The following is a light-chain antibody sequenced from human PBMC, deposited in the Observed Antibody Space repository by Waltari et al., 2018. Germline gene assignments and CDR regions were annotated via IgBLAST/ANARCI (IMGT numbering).Light chain of an antibody. V-gene: IGKV4-1*01. Sequence: DIVITQSPDSLAVSLGERATINCKSSQSLLYNYVNSGYLAWFQHKPRQPPKLLIYWASVREFGVPERFSGSGSGTDFALIISRLQAEDAAVYYCQQYFATPQTFGQGTKVEIK. J-gene: IGKJ1*01. CDR1: QSLLYNYVNSGY. CDR3: QQYFATPQT. CDR2: WAS.